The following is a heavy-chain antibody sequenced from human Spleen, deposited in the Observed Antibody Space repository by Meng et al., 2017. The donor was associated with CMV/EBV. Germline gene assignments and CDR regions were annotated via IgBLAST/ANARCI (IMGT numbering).Heavy chain of an antibody. CDR1: GFTFSNSD. J-gene: IGHJ4*02. V-gene: IGHV3-7*01. D-gene: IGHD2-2*01. CDR2: IKQDGSEK. CDR3: ARYCSSTSCYNFDY. Sequence: GESLKISCAASGFTFSNSDMNWVRQAPGKGLEWVANIKQDGSEKYYVDSVKGRFTISRDNAKNSLYLQMNSLRAEDTAVYYCARYCSSTSCYNFDYWGQGTLVTVSS.